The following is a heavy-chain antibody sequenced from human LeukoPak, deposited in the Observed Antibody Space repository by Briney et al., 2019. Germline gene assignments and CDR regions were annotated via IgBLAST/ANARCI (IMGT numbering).Heavy chain of an antibody. Sequence: GGSLRLSCAASGFTFSSYAMHWVRQAPGKGLEYVSAISSNGGSTYYANSVKGRFTISRDNSKNTLYLQMGSLRAEDMAVHYCARTTVTTPGDHYYYYYGMDVWGQGTTVTVSS. CDR3: ARTTVTTPGDHYYYYYGMDV. CDR2: ISSNGGST. CDR1: GFTFSSYA. V-gene: IGHV3-64*01. D-gene: IGHD4-17*01. J-gene: IGHJ6*02.